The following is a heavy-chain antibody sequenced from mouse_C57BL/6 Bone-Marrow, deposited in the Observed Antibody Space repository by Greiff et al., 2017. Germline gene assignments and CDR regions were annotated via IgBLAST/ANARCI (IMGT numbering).Heavy chain of an antibody. CDR2: INPNYGTT. V-gene: IGHV1-39*01. J-gene: IGHJ4*01. Sequence: VQLQQSGPELVKPGASVKISCKASGYSFTDYYMHWVKQSTGKSLEWIGVINPNYGTTSYNQKFKGKATLTVDQSSSTAYMQLSSLTSEDSAVYYCARSYDYDYAMDYWGQGTSVTVSS. CDR3: ARSYDYDYAMDY. D-gene: IGHD2-4*01. CDR1: GYSFTDYY.